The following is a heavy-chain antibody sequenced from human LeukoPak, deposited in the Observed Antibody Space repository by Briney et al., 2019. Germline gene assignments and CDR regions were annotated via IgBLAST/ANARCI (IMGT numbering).Heavy chain of an antibody. CDR3: ARGYCSSTSCHYYYYYYMDV. CDR2: ISSSSSYI. D-gene: IGHD2-2*01. V-gene: IGHV3-21*01. Sequence: KTGGSLRLSCAASGFTFSSYSMNWVRQAPGKGLEWVSSISSSSSYIYYADSVKGRFTISRDNAKNSLYLQMNSLRAEDTAVYYCARGYCSSTSCHYYYYYYMDVWGKGTTVTVSS. CDR1: GFTFSSYS. J-gene: IGHJ6*03.